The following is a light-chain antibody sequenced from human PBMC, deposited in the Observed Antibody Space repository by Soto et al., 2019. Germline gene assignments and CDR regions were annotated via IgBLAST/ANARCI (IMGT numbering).Light chain of an antibody. CDR1: QSIAGY. V-gene: IGKV1-39*01. Sequence: DIQMTQSPSSLSASVGDRVTITCRANQSIAGYLNWYQQTQGRAPKLLIHSASSLQSGVPSRFSGSGFGTDFTLTINSLQPEDFATYYCQQTYSTPQNTFGQGTKMEIK. J-gene: IGKJ2*01. CDR3: QQTYSTPQNT. CDR2: SAS.